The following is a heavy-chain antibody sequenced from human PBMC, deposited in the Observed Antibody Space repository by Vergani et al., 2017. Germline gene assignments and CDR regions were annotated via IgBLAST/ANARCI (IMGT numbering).Heavy chain of an antibody. CDR2: ISSCGSHI. V-gene: IGHV3-11*04. Sequence: VQLVESGGGLVKPGGSLRLSCAASGITFSDHYMTWVRQAPGKGLELISYISSCGSHIYNADSVEGRFTISRDNAKKSLYLQMNSLRAEDTAVYYCAWGNIAATGMDYWGQGTRVTVSS. CDR3: AWGNIAATGMDY. D-gene: IGHD6-13*01. CDR1: GITFSDHY. J-gene: IGHJ4*02.